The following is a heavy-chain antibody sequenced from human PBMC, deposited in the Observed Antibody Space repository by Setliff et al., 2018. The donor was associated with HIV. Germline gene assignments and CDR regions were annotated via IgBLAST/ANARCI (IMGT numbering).Heavy chain of an antibody. Sequence: GASVKVSCKVSGYTFPDYYFQWVRQAPGKGLEWMGLIDPDRGEAVYAEKFQGRVTITADRSKDIAYMKLSSLRSEDTAMYYCAWGTQRPIDSWGQGTLVTVSS. CDR3: AWGTQRPIDS. CDR2: IDPDRGEA. CDR1: GYTFPDYY. J-gene: IGHJ4*02. D-gene: IGHD3-16*01. V-gene: IGHV1-69-2*01.